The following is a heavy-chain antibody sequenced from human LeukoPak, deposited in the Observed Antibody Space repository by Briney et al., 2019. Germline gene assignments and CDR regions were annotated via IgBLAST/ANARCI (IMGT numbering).Heavy chain of an antibody. J-gene: IGHJ4*02. CDR2: IYHSGST. V-gene: IGHV4-38-2*02. Sequence: PSETLSLTCTVSGASISTYYWGWIRQPPGKGPEWIGSIYHSGSTYYNPSLKSRVTISVDTSKNQFSLKLSSVTAADTAVYYCARRDIVATVDYWGQGTLVTVSS. D-gene: IGHD5-12*01. CDR3: ARRDIVATVDY. CDR1: GASISTYY.